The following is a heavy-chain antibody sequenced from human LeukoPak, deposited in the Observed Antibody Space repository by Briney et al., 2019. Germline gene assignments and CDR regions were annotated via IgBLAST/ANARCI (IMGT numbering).Heavy chain of an antibody. Sequence: SETLSLTCTVSGGSISSSSYYWGWIRQPPGKGLEWIGSIYYSGSTYYNPSLKSRVTISVDTSKNQFSLKLSSVTAADTAVYYCARDSGDGYKPLFDYWGQGTLLTVSS. CDR2: IYYSGST. D-gene: IGHD5-24*01. CDR1: GGSISSSSYY. J-gene: IGHJ4*02. CDR3: ARDSGDGYKPLFDY. V-gene: IGHV4-39*07.